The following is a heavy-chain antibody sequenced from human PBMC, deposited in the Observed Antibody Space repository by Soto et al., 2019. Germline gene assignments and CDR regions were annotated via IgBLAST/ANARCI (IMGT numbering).Heavy chain of an antibody. Sequence: EVQLVESGGGLVQPGGSLKLSCAASGFTFSGSSMHWVRQASGKGLEWVGRIRSRANSYATASAASVKGRFTISRDDSKNTAYLQMNSLKTEDTAVYYCTIPGVTHGDDMYYYYMDVWGKGTTVTVSS. CDR2: IRSRANSYAT. CDR1: GFTFSGSS. CDR3: TIPGVTHGDDMYYYYMDV. V-gene: IGHV3-73*01. J-gene: IGHJ6*03. D-gene: IGHD4-17*01.